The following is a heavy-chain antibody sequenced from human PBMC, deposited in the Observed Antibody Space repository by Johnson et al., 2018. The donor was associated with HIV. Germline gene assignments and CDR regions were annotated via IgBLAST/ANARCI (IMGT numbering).Heavy chain of an antibody. D-gene: IGHD1-26*01. CDR3: TVHSGERTDHDAFDI. V-gene: IGHV3-74*02. J-gene: IGHJ3*02. Sequence: VQLVESGGGVVQPGRSLRLSCAASRFTFSSFAMHWVRQAPGKGLVWVSRIKTDGRGTNYADSVRGRFTISRDDAKNTLYLQMNSLRAEDTAVYYCTVHSGERTDHDAFDIWGQGTMVTVSS. CDR1: RFTFSSFA. CDR2: IKTDGRGT.